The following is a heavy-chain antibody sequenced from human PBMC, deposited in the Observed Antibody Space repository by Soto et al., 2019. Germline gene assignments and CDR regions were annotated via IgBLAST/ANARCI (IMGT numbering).Heavy chain of an antibody. CDR2: INPSGGST. Sequence: GASVKVSCKASGYTFTSYYMHWVRQAPGQGLEWMGIINPSGGSTSYAQKFQGRVTMTRDTSTSTVYMERSSLRSEDTFVYYCARVAAAAGDDYWGQGTLVTVPQ. CDR1: GYTFTSYY. J-gene: IGHJ4*02. V-gene: IGHV1-46*01. D-gene: IGHD6-13*01. CDR3: ARVAAAAGDDY.